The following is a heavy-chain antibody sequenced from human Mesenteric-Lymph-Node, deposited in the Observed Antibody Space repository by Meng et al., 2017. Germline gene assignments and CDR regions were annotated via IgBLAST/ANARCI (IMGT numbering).Heavy chain of an antibody. V-gene: IGHV3-7*03. CDR3: AKCSSWILGGFDY. J-gene: IGHJ4*02. D-gene: IGHD6-6*01. CDR2: IKQDGTEK. CDR1: GFTFSNYW. Sequence: GESLKISCVASGFTFSNYWMSWVRQAPGKGLEWVANIKQDGTEKYFVDSVKGRFTISRDNSKNTLYLQMNSLRAEDTAVYYCAKCSSWILGGFDYWGQGTLVTVSS.